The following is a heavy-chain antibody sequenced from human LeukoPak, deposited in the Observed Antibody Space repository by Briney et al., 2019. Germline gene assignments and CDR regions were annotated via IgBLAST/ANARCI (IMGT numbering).Heavy chain of an antibody. CDR3: ARQTAMGRSGDY. CDR1: GYSFTSYW. D-gene: IGHD5-18*01. J-gene: IGHJ4*02. V-gene: IGHV5-51*01. Sequence: GESLKISCKASGYSFTSYWIGWVRQMPGKGLEWMGIIDPSDSETRHTPSFQGQVTISVDKSLTTADLQWNSLKASDTAMYHCARQTAMGRSGDYWGQGTLVTVSS. CDR2: IDPSDSET.